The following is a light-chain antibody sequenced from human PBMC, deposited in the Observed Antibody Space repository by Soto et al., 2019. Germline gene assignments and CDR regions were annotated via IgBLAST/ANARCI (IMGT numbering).Light chain of an antibody. CDR1: QGISTY. Sequence: DIQMTQSPSSLSASVGDRATIISLASQGISTYLACYQQKPGKVPKLLIDAASTLQSGFQSRFSGSGSGPDFTLTIRSLQHEDGATYYCQKYNSAPWTFGQGTKVEIK. CDR2: AAS. V-gene: IGKV1-27*01. J-gene: IGKJ1*01. CDR3: QKYNSAPWT.